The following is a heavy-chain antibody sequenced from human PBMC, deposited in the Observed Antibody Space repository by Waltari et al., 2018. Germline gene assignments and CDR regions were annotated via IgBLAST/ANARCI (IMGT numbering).Heavy chain of an antibody. CDR3: ARVVVVPAAIWVYYYYGMDV. V-gene: IGHV4-34*01. Sequence: QVQLQQWGAGLLKPSETLSLTCAVYGGSFSGYYWSWIRQPPGKGLEWIGEINHSGSTNYNPSLKSRVTISVDTSKTQFSLKLSSWTAADTAVYYCARVVVVPAAIWVYYYYGMDVWGQGTTVTVSS. D-gene: IGHD2-2*01. CDR1: GGSFSGYY. CDR2: INHSGST. J-gene: IGHJ6*02.